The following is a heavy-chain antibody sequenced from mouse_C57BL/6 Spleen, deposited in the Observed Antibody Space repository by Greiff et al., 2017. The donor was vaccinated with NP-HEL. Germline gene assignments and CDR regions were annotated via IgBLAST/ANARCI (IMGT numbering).Heavy chain of an antibody. CDR1: GYTFTSYW. CDR2: IYPGSGST. Sequence: QVQLQQPGAELVKPGASVKMSCKASGYTFTSYWITWVKQRPGQGLEWIGDIYPGSGSTNYNEKFKSKATLTVDTSSSTAYMQLSSLTSEDSAVYYCARRIPLTVEAKGYFDYWGQGTTLTVSS. CDR3: ARRIPLTVEAKGYFDY. J-gene: IGHJ2*01. V-gene: IGHV1-55*01. D-gene: IGHD1-1*01.